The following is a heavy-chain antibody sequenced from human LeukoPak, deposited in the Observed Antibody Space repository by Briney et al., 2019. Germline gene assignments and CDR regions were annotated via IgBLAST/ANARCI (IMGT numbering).Heavy chain of an antibody. CDR3: ASTRITIVGVSGSFDY. Sequence: SETLSLTCTVSGGSISSYYWSWIRQPPGEGLEWIGYIYYSGSTNYNPSLKSRVTISVDTSKNQFSLKLSSVTAADTAVYYCASTRITIVGVSGSFDYWGQGTLVTVSS. CDR2: IYYSGST. CDR1: GGSISSYY. D-gene: IGHD3-3*01. V-gene: IGHV4-59*01. J-gene: IGHJ4*02.